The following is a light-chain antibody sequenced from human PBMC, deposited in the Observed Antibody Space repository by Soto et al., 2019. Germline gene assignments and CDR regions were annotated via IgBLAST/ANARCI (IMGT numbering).Light chain of an antibody. V-gene: IGLV2-14*01. Sequence: QSALTQPASMSGSLGQSITISCTGTSSDFGDYKYVSWYQQHPGKAPELIIYDVSNLPSGVSHRFSGSKSANTASLTISGLQAEDEADYYCRSHTVNNVVCGGGTKVTVL. J-gene: IGLJ2*01. CDR3: RSHTVNNVV. CDR2: DVS. CDR1: SSDFGDYKY.